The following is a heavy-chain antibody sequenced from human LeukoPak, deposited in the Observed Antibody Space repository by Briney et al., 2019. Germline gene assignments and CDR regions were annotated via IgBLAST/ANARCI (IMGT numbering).Heavy chain of an antibody. V-gene: IGHV4-59*01. J-gene: IGHJ5*02. D-gene: IGHD3-22*01. CDR3: ARAVLYHYDSSGYYCNWFDP. CDR1: GGSISSDY. Sequence: PSETLSLTCTVSGGSISSDYWSWIRQPPGKGLEWIGYIDYRGSTNYNPSLKSRVTISVDTSKNQFSLKLSSVTAADTAVYYCARAVLYHYDSSGYYCNWFDPWGQGTLDTVSS. CDR2: IDYRGST.